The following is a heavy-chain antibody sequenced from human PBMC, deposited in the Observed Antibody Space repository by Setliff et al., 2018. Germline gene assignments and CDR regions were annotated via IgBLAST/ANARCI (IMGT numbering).Heavy chain of an antibody. CDR3: ARVTLTYYYDSSGFSSPRGWFDP. CDR1: GGSISSGSDY. D-gene: IGHD3-22*01. Sequence: SETLSLTCTVSGGSISSGSDYWTWIRQPAGKGLEWIGHISPSGSTTYNPSVKSRVTISVDTSKNQFSLKLCSVTAADTALYYCARVTLTYYYDSSGFSSPRGWFDPWGQGTLVTVSS. J-gene: IGHJ5*02. V-gene: IGHV4-61*09. CDR2: ISPSGST.